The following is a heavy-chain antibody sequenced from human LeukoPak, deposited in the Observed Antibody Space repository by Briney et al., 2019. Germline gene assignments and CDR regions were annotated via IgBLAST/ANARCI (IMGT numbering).Heavy chain of an antibody. CDR3: ATPGASSSWYTSDY. Sequence: GRSLRLSCAASGFKFDDYSMHWVRQSPGKGLEWVSGVSSSSDSIDYVGSVKGRFTISRDNAKNSLYLQMNSLRAEDTAVYYCATPGASSSWYTSDYWGQGTLVTVSS. CDR2: VSSSSDSI. V-gene: IGHV3-9*01. CDR1: GFKFDDYS. D-gene: IGHD6-13*01. J-gene: IGHJ4*02.